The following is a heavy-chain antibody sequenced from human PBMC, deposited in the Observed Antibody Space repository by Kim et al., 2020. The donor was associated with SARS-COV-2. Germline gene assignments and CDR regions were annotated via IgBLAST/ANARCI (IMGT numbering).Heavy chain of an antibody. CDR1: GGTFSSYA. Sequence: SVKVSCKASGGTFSSYAISWVRQAPGQGLEWMGGIIPIFGTANYAQKFQGRVTITADESTSTAYMELSSLRSEDTAVYYCARDGSGSYRRPGLGYWGQGTLVTVSS. J-gene: IGHJ4*02. V-gene: IGHV1-69*13. CDR2: IIPIFGTA. D-gene: IGHD3-10*01. CDR3: ARDGSGSYRRPGLGY.